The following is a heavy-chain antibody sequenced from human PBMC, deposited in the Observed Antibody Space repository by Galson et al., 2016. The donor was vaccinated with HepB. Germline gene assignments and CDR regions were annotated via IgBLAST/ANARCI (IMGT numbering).Heavy chain of an antibody. D-gene: IGHD4-17*01. CDR1: GYTSTDYY. J-gene: IGHJ5*02. Sequence: SVKVSCKASGYTSTDYYIHWVRQAPGQGLEWMGWVDPDGGGTNYAQKFRGRVTMTRDTSISIVYMELSSVTYDDTAVYYCARGVNTGDYLGHWFDPWGQGTLVTVSS. V-gene: IGHV1-2*02. CDR3: ARGVNTGDYLGHWFDP. CDR2: VDPDGGGT.